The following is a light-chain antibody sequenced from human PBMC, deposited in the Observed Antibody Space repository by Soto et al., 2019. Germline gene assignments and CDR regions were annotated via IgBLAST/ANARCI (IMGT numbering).Light chain of an antibody. CDR2: KTS. Sequence: DIVMTQTPLSSPVTLGQPASISCRSSQSLLDSDGDTYLSWLQQRPGQPPRLLIYKTSSRFSGVPERFSGSGAGTDFTLKISRVEVEDVGVYYCMQATQFPHTFGPGTKLEI. CDR1: QSLLDSDGDTY. J-gene: IGKJ2*01. CDR3: MQATQFPHT. V-gene: IGKV2-24*01.